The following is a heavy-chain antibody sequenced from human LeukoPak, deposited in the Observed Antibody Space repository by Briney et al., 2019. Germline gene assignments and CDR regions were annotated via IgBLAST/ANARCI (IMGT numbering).Heavy chain of an antibody. Sequence: PSEALSLTCAVYGGSFSGYYWSWIRQPPGKGLEWIGEINHSGSTNYNPSLKSRVTISVDTSTNQFSLKVTSVTAADTAVYYCARRVGDFWSGYHDAFDIWGQGTMVTVSS. CDR1: GGSFSGYY. J-gene: IGHJ3*02. D-gene: IGHD3-3*01. CDR3: ARRVGDFWSGYHDAFDI. V-gene: IGHV4-34*01. CDR2: INHSGST.